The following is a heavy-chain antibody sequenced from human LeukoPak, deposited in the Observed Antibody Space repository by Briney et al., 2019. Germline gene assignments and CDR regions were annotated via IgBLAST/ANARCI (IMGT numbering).Heavy chain of an antibody. D-gene: IGHD5-24*01. V-gene: IGHV3-74*01. Sequence: GGSLRLSCAASGLTFRSYWMHWVRQAPGEGLVWVSRINSDGSSTSYADSVKGRLTISRDNAKNTLYLQMNSLRAEDTAVYYCARDLGRDGYFDYWGQGTLVTVSS. CDR1: GLTFRSYW. J-gene: IGHJ4*02. CDR2: INSDGSST. CDR3: ARDLGRDGYFDY.